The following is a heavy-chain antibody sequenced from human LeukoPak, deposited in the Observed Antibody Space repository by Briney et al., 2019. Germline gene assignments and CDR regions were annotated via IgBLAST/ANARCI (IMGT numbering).Heavy chain of an antibody. Sequence: GGSLRLSCAAYGLTFNTYWMNWVRQAPGKGLEWVANTSPDGNEKYYADFVKGRFSIFRDNANSILYLQMNSLRGEDTAVYYCLPGKGYWGQGTLVTASS. V-gene: IGHV3-7*01. CDR3: LPGKGY. CDR1: GLTFNTYW. D-gene: IGHD4-23*01. J-gene: IGHJ4*02. CDR2: TSPDGNEK.